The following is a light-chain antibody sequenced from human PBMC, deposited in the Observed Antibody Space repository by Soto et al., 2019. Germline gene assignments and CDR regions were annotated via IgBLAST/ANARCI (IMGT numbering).Light chain of an antibody. CDR3: ASFTRSVTVV. CDR2: DVN. Sequence: QPVLTQPASVSGSPGQSITISCAGPSSDVGGYNYVSWYQQHPGKVPRLIISDVNKRPSGVSDRFSGSKSGNTASLTISGLQAEDEADYYCASFTRSVTVVFGGGTKLTVL. CDR1: SSDVGGYNY. V-gene: IGLV2-14*03. J-gene: IGLJ2*01.